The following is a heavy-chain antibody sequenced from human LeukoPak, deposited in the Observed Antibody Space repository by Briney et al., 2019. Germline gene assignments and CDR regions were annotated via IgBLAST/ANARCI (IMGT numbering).Heavy chain of an antibody. Sequence: PSETLSLTCAVYGGSFSGYYWSWIRQPPGKGLEWIGEINHSGSTNYNPSLKSRVTISVDTSKNQFSLKLSSVTAADTAVYYCARHRGSSFAVLAYWGQGTLVIVSS. J-gene: IGHJ4*02. V-gene: IGHV4-34*01. CDR2: INHSGST. CDR1: GGSFSGYY. CDR3: ARHRGSSFAVLAY. D-gene: IGHD6-6*01.